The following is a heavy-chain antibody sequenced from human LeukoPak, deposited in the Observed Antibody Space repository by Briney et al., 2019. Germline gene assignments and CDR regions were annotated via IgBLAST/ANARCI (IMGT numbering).Heavy chain of an antibody. J-gene: IGHJ4*02. CDR1: GGSISSYY. D-gene: IGHD3-16*01. V-gene: IGHV4-59*01. Sequence: SETLSLTCTVSGGSISSYYWSWIRQPPGKGLEWIGYIYYSGSTNYNPSLESRVTISVDTSKNQFSLKLSSVTAADTAVYYCARDLRNYVYWGQGTLVTVSS. CDR3: ARDLRNYVY. CDR2: IYYSGST.